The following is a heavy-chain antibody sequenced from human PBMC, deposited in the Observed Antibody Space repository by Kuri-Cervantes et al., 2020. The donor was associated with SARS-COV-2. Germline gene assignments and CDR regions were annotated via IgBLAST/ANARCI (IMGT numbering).Heavy chain of an antibody. CDR3: ARDQDYYDSNDYFDY. V-gene: IGHV3-30*04. CDR1: GFTFSSYA. J-gene: IGHJ4*02. D-gene: IGHD3-22*01. CDR2: ISYDGSNK. Sequence: GGSLRLSCAASGFTFSSYAMHWVRQAPGKGLEWVAVISYDGSNKYYADSVKGRFTISRDNSKNTLYLQMNSLRAEDTAVYYCARDQDYYDSNDYFDYWGQGPLVTVSS.